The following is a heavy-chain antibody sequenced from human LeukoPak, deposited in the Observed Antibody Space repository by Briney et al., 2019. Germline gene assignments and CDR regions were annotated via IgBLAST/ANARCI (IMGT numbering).Heavy chain of an antibody. V-gene: IGHV3-15*07. CDR3: TTESSGSLPY. CDR1: GLTVTNAW. J-gene: IGHJ4*02. CDR2: IKNKADRGEI. D-gene: IGHD1-26*01. Sequence: GGSLRLSCAASGLTVTNAWMNWVRQIPGTGLEWVGLIKNKADRGEIEYAAPVKDRFTISRDDSKNTVYLQMSSLKTEDTAVYYCTTESSGSLPYWGQGTLVTVSS.